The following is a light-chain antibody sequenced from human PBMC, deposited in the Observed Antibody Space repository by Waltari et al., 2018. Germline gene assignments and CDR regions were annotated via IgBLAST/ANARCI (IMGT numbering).Light chain of an antibody. CDR1: CLRTHN. Sequence: SSELTPDPAVSGALGQRSESTCQGDCLRTHNGSWCRQKPGPAPVLVIYGKTNRPLGIPDRFFASSSGNTASLIITGAQAEDEADYYCTSRDLSGDVVFGGGTRLTVL. CDR2: GKT. V-gene: IGLV3-19*01. CDR3: TSRDLSGDVV. J-gene: IGLJ2*01.